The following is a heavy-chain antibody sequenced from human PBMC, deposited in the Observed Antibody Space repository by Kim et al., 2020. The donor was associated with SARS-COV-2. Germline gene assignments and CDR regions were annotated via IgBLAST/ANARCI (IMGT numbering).Heavy chain of an antibody. CDR3: AKSWWFGELLGGMDV. CDR1: GFTFSSYG. J-gene: IGHJ6*02. CDR2: IWYDGSNK. V-gene: IGHV3-33*06. D-gene: IGHD3-10*01. Sequence: GGSLRLSCAASGFTFSSYGMHWVRQAPGKGLEWVAVIWYDGSNKYYADSVKGRFTISRDNSKNTLYLQMNSLRAEDMAVYYCAKSWWFGELLGGMDVWGQGTTVTVSS.